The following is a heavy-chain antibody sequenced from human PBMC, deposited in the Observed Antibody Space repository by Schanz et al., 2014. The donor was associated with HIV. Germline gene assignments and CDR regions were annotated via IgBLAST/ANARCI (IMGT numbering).Heavy chain of an antibody. J-gene: IGHJ6*02. D-gene: IGHD1-26*01. Sequence: EVQLVESGGGLVQPGGPLTLSFSSSFFTFLSSWMHWVRQAPGKGLVWVSHIDTDWSTNYADSVKGRFTISRDNAKNTLYLQMNSLRAEDSAVYFCARVHSASSRFRYLFGMDVWGRGTTVIVSS. CDR2: IDTDWST. CDR1: FFTFLSSW. CDR3: ARVHSASSRFRYLFGMDV. V-gene: IGHV3-74*01.